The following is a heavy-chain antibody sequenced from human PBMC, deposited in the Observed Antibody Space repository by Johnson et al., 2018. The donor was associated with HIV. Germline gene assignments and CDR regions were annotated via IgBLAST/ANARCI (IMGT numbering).Heavy chain of an antibody. Sequence: VQLVESGGGVVRPGDSLRLSCVASGFTFDDYGMNWVRLVPGKGLEWVAGINWNSGRTGSADSLKGRFTISRDNPKHSVHLQMNSLRPEDTAVYYCAKDLPSGCDGGDAFDICGQGTMVIVSS. J-gene: IGHJ3*02. D-gene: IGHD6-19*01. CDR2: INWNSGRT. V-gene: IGHV3-20*04. CDR3: AKDLPSGCDGGDAFDI. CDR1: GFTFDDYG.